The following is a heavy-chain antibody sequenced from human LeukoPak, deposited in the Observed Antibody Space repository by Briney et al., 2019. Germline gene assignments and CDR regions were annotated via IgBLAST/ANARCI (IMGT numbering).Heavy chain of an antibody. CDR1: GFTFSSYS. D-gene: IGHD1-14*01. V-gene: IGHV3-21*01. J-gene: IGHJ5*02. Sequence: GGSLRLSCVASGFTFSSYSMNWVRQAPGKGLEWVSSISSSSTYIFYADSVRGRFTISRDNAKDSLYLQMNSLRDDDTAVYYCATSRGDGYNIPPGWFDPWGQGTLVTVSS. CDR3: ATSRGDGYNIPPGWFDP. CDR2: ISSSSTYI.